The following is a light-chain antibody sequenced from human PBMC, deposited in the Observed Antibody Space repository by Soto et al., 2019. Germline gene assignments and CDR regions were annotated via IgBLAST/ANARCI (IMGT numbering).Light chain of an antibody. CDR2: GAY. Sequence: EIVLTQSPATLSLSPGERATLSCRASENVNSNVAWLYQHKPGQTPRLLIFGAYTRASGIPGRFSGSGSGTEFTLTISSLQSEDFAVYYCQQYDDWPSFGQGTKVDIK. J-gene: IGKJ1*01. CDR3: QQYDDWPS. V-gene: IGKV3-15*01. CDR1: ENVNSN.